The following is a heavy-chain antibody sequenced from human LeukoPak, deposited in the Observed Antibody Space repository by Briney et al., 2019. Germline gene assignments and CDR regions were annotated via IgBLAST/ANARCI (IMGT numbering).Heavy chain of an antibody. CDR3: ARDEWYYDYVWGSYRFSYFDY. V-gene: IGHV6-1*01. CDR1: GDSDSSNSAA. D-gene: IGHD3-16*02. J-gene: IGHJ4*02. Sequence: SQTLSLTCAISGDSDSSNSAAWNWIRQSPSRGLEWLGRTYYRSKWYNDYAVSVKSRITINPDTSKNQFSLQLNSVTPEDTAVYYCARDEWYYDYVWGSYRFSYFDYWGQGTLVTVSS. CDR2: TYYRSKWYN.